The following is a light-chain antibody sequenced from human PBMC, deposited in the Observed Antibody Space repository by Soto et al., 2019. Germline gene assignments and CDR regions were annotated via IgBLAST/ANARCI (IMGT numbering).Light chain of an antibody. CDR1: QSIGSN. J-gene: IGKJ4*01. CDR2: GAS. Sequence: EIVMTQSPATLSVSPGERATLSCRASQSIGSNLAWYQHKPGQAPRLLIYGASTRATGIPARFSGSGSGTDFTLTISRLEPEDFAVYYCQQFSSYPLTFGGGTKVDIK. CDR3: QQFSSYPLT. V-gene: IGKV3-15*01.